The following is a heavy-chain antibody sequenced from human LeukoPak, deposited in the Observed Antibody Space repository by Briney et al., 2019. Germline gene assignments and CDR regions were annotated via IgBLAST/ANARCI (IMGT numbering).Heavy chain of an antibody. CDR3: ARGIHFDY. V-gene: IGHV4-30-2*01. Sequence: SETLSLTCTVSGGSISSGGYYWSWIRQPPGKGLEWIGYIYHSGSTYYNPSLKSRVTISVDRSKNQFSLKLSSVTAADTAVYYCARGIHFDYWGQGTLVTVSS. CDR1: GGSISSGGYY. J-gene: IGHJ4*02. CDR2: IYHSGST.